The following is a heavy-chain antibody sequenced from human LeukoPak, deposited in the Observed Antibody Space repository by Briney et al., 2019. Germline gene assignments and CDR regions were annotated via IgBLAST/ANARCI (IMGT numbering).Heavy chain of an antibody. CDR3: ARDPGLMRAAACGDY. J-gene: IGHJ4*02. CDR1: RFTFRSYG. V-gene: IGHV3-48*01. D-gene: IGHD6-13*01. CDR2: ISSSSNTI. Sequence: GGSLSLSCAASRFTFRSYGMIWVRQAPGKGVEWISYISSSSNTIYYADSVKGRFTISRDNAKNSLYLQVSSLRAEDTAVYYCARDPGLMRAAACGDYWGQGTLVIVSS.